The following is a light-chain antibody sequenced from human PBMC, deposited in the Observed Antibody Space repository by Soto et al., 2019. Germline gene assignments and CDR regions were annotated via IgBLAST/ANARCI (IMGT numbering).Light chain of an antibody. V-gene: IGKV3-20*01. CDR2: GAS. CDR3: QQYVSSVT. CDR1: QSVDSSF. J-gene: IGKJ1*01. Sequence: IVLTQSPGPLSLSPGERATLSCMASQSVDSSFFAWYHQKTGKAPRLLMYGASKRDTGNPDRFSGSGSGIDFTLTITRLEPEAFAVYYCQQYVSSVTFGQGTKVEIK.